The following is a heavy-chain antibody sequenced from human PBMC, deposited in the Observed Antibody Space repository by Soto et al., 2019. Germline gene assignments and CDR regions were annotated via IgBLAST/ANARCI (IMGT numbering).Heavy chain of an antibody. J-gene: IGHJ3*02. CDR3: ARLSLNKADCTNVVCYVPTDDAFDI. V-gene: IGHV4-59*08. CDR1: GGSISSYY. CDR2: IYYSGST. Sequence: SETLSLTCTVSGGSISSYYWSWIRQPPGKGLGWIGYIYYSGSTNYNPSLKSRVTISVDTSKNQFSLKLSSVTAADTAVYYCARLSLNKADCTNVVCYVPTDDAFDIWGQGTMVTVSS. D-gene: IGHD2-8*01.